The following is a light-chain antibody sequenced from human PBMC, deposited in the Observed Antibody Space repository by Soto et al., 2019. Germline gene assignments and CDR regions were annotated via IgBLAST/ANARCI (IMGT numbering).Light chain of an antibody. CDR3: HQYNNWPPWT. CDR2: GAS. CDR1: QSVSRN. V-gene: IGKV3-15*01. Sequence: DIVMTQSTATLSVSPGERATLSCRASQSVSRNLAWYQQKPGQAPRLLIYGASTRATGIPARFSGSGSGTEFTLTISSLQSEEFGVYSCHQYNNWPPWTFGQGTKVEIK. J-gene: IGKJ1*01.